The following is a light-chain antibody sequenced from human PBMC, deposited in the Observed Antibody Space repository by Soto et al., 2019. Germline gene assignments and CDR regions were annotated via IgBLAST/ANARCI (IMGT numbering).Light chain of an antibody. CDR2: VNSDGSH. J-gene: IGLJ1*01. Sequence: QPVLTQSPSASASLGASVKLTCTLSSGHSNYAFAWHQQQPEKGPRYLMKVNSDGSHRKGDGIPDRFSGSSSGAQRYLTISSLQSEDEADYYCQTWGTGIRVFGTGTKVTVL. V-gene: IGLV4-69*01. CDR1: SGHSNYA. CDR3: QTWGTGIRV.